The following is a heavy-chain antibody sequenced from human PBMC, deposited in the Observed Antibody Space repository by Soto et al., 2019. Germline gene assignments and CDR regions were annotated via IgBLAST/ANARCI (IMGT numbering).Heavy chain of an antibody. J-gene: IGHJ4*02. CDR1: GDSITGYQ. D-gene: IGHD3-10*01. V-gene: IGHV4-59*01. CDR2: MHYRGTT. Sequence: SETLSLTCTVSGDSITGYQWSWIRQPPGKGLEWIGLMHYRGTTKNNPSLTSRVTMSVDTSKNQLSLKLSSVTAADTAVYYCARSQGVRFSLWGQGTLVTVSS. CDR3: ARSQGVRFSL.